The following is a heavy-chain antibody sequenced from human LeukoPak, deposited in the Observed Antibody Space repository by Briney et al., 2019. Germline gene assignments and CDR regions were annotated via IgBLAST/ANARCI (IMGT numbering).Heavy chain of an antibody. J-gene: IGHJ4*02. Sequence: GGSLRLSCAASGFTFSSYSMNWVRQAPGKGLEWVSSISSSSSYIYYADSVKGRFTISRDNSKNTLYLQMNSLRAEDTAVYYCNYYDSSYYFDYWGQGTLVTVSS. CDR3: NYYDSSYYFDY. CDR2: ISSSSSYI. V-gene: IGHV3-21*01. CDR1: GFTFSSYS. D-gene: IGHD3-22*01.